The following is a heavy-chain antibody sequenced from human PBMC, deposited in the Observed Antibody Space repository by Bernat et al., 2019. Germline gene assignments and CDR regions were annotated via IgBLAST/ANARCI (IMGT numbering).Heavy chain of an antibody. CDR2: IYYSGST. CDR3: ARMLRFSPDQGGDWFDP. CDR1: GGSISSYY. J-gene: IGHJ5*02. Sequence: QVQLQESGPGLVKPSETLSLTCTVSGGSISSYYWSWIRQPPGKGLEWIGYIYYSGSTNYNPSLKSRVTISVDTSKNQFSLKLSSVTAADTAVYYCARMLRFSPDQGGDWFDPWGQGTLVTVSS. D-gene: IGHD3-16*01. V-gene: IGHV4-59*01.